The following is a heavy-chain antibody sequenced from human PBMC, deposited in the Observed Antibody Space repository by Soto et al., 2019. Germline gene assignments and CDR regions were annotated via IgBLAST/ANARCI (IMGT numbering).Heavy chain of an antibody. J-gene: IGHJ4*02. Sequence: QVQLQESGPGLVKPSQTLSLTCTVSGGSISSGGYYWSWIRQHPGKGLEWIGYIYYSGSTYYNSSLKRRVIITVDTSKNQFSLKLSSVTAADTAVYYCARDPTGYYSDYWGQGILVTVSS. CDR2: IYYSGST. D-gene: IGHD3-9*01. V-gene: IGHV4-31*03. CDR1: GGSISSGGYY. CDR3: ARDPTGYYSDY.